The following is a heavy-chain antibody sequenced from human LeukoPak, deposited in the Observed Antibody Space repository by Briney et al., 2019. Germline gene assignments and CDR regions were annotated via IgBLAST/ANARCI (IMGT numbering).Heavy chain of an antibody. CDR2: IYSSGST. D-gene: IGHD5-18*01. Sequence: SETLSLTCTVSGGSISSHYWSWIRQPAGKGLEWIGRIYSSGSTDYKPSLKSRVTMSVDASKNQFSLKLTSMTAADTAVYFCARNLQGGYNYGYLDSWGQGTLVTVSS. J-gene: IGHJ4*02. V-gene: IGHV4-4*07. CDR3: ARNLQGGYNYGYLDS. CDR1: GGSISSHY.